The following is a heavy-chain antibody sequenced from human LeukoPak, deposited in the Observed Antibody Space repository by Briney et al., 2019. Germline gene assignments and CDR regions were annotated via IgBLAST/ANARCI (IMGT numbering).Heavy chain of an antibody. CDR2: TYYRSKWYF. Sequence: SQTLSLTCAISGDSVSSINGAWNWIRQSPSRGLEWVGRTYYRSKWYFDYAESLKGRVTISPDTSKNQLSLQLNSVTPEDTAIYYCTRDLGNTGWYTFDFWGQGILVTVSS. J-gene: IGHJ4*02. D-gene: IGHD6-19*01. CDR3: TRDLGNTGWYTFDF. V-gene: IGHV6-1*01. CDR1: GDSVSSINGA.